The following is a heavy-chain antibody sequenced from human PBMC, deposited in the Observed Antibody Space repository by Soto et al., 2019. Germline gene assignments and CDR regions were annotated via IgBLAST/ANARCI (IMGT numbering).Heavy chain of an antibody. CDR2: VSHDGSNK. Sequence: QVPLVESGGGVVQPGRSLRLSCAASGFSFSSCAMHWVRQAPGKGLEWVAVVSHDGSNKYYADSVKGRVTISRDNSRNTVYLQMNSMRAEDTAVYYCARVSIAVAGIAYYVDYWGQGTLVTVSS. D-gene: IGHD6-19*01. V-gene: IGHV3-30-3*01. J-gene: IGHJ4*02. CDR1: GFSFSSCA. CDR3: ARVSIAVAGIAYYVDY.